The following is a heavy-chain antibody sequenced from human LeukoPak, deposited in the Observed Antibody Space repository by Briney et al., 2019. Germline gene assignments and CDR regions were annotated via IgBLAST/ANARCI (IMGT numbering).Heavy chain of an antibody. CDR1: GGSISSYY. CDR3: ARGRYYGSGSYYVQDDY. Sequence: SETLSLTCTVSGGSISSYYWSWIRQPAGKGLEWIGRIYTSGSTNYNPSLKSRVTMSVDTSKNQFSLKLSSVTAADTAVYYCARGRYYGSGSYYVQDDYWGQGTLVTVSS. D-gene: IGHD3-10*01. CDR2: IYTSGST. V-gene: IGHV4-4*07. J-gene: IGHJ4*02.